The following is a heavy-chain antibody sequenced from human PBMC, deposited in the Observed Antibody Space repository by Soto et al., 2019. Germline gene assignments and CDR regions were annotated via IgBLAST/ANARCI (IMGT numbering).Heavy chain of an antibody. CDR3: ATVFEH. Sequence: VPLVESGGGSVQPGGSLRLSCVASGIPFSGYWMHWVRQVPGKGPVWVARVDGAGSGTSYADFVKGRFTISRDNAQHTVSLQLDSLRVEDTAVYYCATVFEHWGQGIPVTVS. CDR2: VDGAGSGT. CDR1: GIPFSGYW. V-gene: IGHV3-74*01. J-gene: IGHJ4*02.